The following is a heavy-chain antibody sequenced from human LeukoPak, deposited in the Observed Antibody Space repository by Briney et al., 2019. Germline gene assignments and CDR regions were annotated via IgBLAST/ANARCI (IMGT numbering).Heavy chain of an antibody. CDR3: ARDAHYYGSGSPAFDI. CDR1: GFTFSSYD. D-gene: IGHD3-10*01. CDR2: IRYDGSNK. Sequence: GGSLRLSCAASGFTFSSYDMHWVRQAPGKGLEWVAFIRYDGSNKYYADSVKGRFTISRDNSKHTLYLKMNSLRSEDTAVYYCARDAHYYGSGSPAFDIWGQGTMVTVSS. J-gene: IGHJ3*02. V-gene: IGHV3-30*02.